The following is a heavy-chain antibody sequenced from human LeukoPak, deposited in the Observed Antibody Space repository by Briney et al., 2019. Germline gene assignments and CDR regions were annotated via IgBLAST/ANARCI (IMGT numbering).Heavy chain of an antibody. J-gene: IGHJ4*02. D-gene: IGHD3-22*01. CDR3: ARVAASSYYYNY. V-gene: IGHV3-72*01. Sequence: PGGSLRLSCAASGFTFSDYTMSWVRQAPGKGLEWVGRSRNKAKSHTTEYAASVNGRFTISRDDSKNSLYLQMNSLKTEDTAVYYCARVAASSYYYNYWGQGTLVTVSS. CDR1: GFTFSDYT. CDR2: SRNKAKSHTT.